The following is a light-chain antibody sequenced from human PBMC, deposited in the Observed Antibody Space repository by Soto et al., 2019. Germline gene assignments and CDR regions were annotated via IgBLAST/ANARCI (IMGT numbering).Light chain of an antibody. J-gene: IGKJ2*03. V-gene: IGKV3-20*01. Sequence: EIVLTQSPGTLSLSPGERVTLSCRASQTVSSTYLAWYQQKPGQAPRLLIYGASSRATGIPDRFSGSGSGTDFTLTISRLEPEDLAVYYCQQFGTAPPYSFGQGTKVEIK. CDR2: GAS. CDR1: QTVSSTY. CDR3: QQFGTAPPYS.